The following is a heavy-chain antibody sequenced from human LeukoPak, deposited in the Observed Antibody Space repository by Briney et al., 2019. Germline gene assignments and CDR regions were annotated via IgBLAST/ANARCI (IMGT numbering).Heavy chain of an antibody. J-gene: IGHJ4*02. V-gene: IGHV3-21*01. CDR1: GFTFSSYS. Sequence: GGSLRLSCAASGFTFSSYSMNWVRQAPGKGLEWVSSISSSSSYIYYADSVKGRFTISRDNAKNSLYLQMNSLRAEDTAMYYCARQNYYGSGSHGYWGQGTLVTVSS. D-gene: IGHD3-10*01. CDR3: ARQNYYGSGSHGY. CDR2: ISSSSSYI.